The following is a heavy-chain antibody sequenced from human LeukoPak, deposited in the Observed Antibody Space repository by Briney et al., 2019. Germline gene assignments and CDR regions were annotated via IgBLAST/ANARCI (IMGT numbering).Heavy chain of an antibody. D-gene: IGHD6-6*01. Sequence: SETLSLTCTVSGGSISSYYWSWIRQPPGKGLVWIGYIYYSGSTNYNPSLKSRVTISVDTSKNQFSLKLSSVTAADTAVYYCAARRQLARFDYWGQGTLVTVSS. V-gene: IGHV4-59*01. CDR1: GGSISSYY. CDR3: AARRQLARFDY. J-gene: IGHJ4*02. CDR2: IYYSGST.